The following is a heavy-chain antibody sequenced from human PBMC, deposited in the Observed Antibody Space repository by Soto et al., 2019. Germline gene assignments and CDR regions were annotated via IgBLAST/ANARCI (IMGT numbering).Heavy chain of an antibody. V-gene: IGHV3-11*01. Sequence: GGSLRLSCAASEFTFIDYYMSWIRQAPWKGLEWISYISNSGSSSSGSTIYYADSVKGRFTISRDSAKNSLYLQMNSLRAEDTAVYYCARVAQIYQGGGRYYYYYYMDVWGKGTTVTVSS. D-gene: IGHD2-2*01. CDR1: EFTFIDYY. CDR3: ARVAQIYQGGGRYYYYYYMDV. CDR2: ISNSGSSSSGSTI. J-gene: IGHJ6*03.